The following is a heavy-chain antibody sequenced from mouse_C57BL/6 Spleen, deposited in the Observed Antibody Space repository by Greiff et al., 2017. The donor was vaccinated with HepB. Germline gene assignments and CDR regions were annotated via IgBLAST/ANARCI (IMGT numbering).Heavy chain of an antibody. CDR3: ARRGGYYGSSSDY. D-gene: IGHD1-1*01. V-gene: IGHV1-55*01. CDR2: IYPGSGST. Sequence: QVQLQQPGAELVKPGASVKMSCKASGYTFTSYWITWVKQRPGQGLEWIGDIYPGSGSTNNNEKSKSKATLTVDTSSSTAYMQLSSLTSEDSAVYYCARRGGYYGSSSDYWGQGTTLTVSS. J-gene: IGHJ2*01. CDR1: GYTFTSYW.